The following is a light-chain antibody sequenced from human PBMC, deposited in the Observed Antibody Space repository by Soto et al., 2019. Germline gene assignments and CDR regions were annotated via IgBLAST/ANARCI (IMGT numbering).Light chain of an antibody. CDR2: LVS. V-gene: IGKV2-28*01. CDR1: ESLLHRNGNTL. J-gene: IGKJ1*01. CDR3: MQGLQTPRT. Sequence: DIVLTQSPLSLTVTPGESASISCTSSESLLHRNGNTLLDWYLQKPGQSPQLLIYLVSRRAPGVPDRFSGGGSGSDFPLTISRVEAEDVGVYYCMQGLQTPRTFGQGTRVEIK.